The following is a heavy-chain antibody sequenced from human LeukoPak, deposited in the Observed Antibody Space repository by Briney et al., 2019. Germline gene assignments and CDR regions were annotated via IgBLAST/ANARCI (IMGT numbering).Heavy chain of an antibody. CDR2: IIPIFGTA. V-gene: IGHV1-69*05. D-gene: IGHD3-22*01. CDR1: GGTFSSYA. CDR3: ASGYYDSSGYYYLDY. J-gene: IGHJ4*02. Sequence: ASVKVSCKASGGTFSSYAISWVRQAPGQGLEWMGGIIPIFGTANYAQKFQGGVTITTDESTSTAYMELSSLRSEDTAVYYCASGYYDSSGYYYLDYWGQGTLVTVSS.